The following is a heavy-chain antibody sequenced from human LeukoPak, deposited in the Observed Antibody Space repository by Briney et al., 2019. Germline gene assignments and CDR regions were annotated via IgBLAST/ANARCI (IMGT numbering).Heavy chain of an antibody. V-gene: IGHV3-64*01. CDR3: ARRGSYYGDSMDY. J-gene: IGHJ4*02. D-gene: IGHD1-26*01. Sequence: GGSLRLSCAASGFTFSRYAMHWVRQAPGKGLEYVSAISSNGGSTYYANSVKGRFTISRDNSKNTLYLQMGSLRAEDMAVYYYARRGSYYGDSMDYWGQGTLVTVSS. CDR2: ISSNGGST. CDR1: GFTFSRYA.